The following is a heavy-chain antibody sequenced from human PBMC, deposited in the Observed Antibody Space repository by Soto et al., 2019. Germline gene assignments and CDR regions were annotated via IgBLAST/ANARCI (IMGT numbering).Heavy chain of an antibody. CDR3: ARQTRAPES. CDR2: IKQDGSDK. J-gene: IGHJ5*02. V-gene: IGHV3-7*03. D-gene: IGHD3-10*01. CDR1: GFTFSSYW. Sequence: PGGSLRLSCAASGFTFSSYWMTWLRQAPGKGLECVANIKQDGSDKYYVDSVKGRSTIFRDNAKNSLYLQMNSLRAEDTAIYYCARQTRAPESWGQGTLVTVSS.